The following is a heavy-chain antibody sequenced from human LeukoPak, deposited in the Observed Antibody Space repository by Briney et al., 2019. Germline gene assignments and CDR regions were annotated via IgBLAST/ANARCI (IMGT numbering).Heavy chain of an antibody. V-gene: IGHV4-39*01. J-gene: IGHJ6*02. CDR2: IYYSGST. Sequence: SETLSLTCTVSGGSISSSSYSWGWIRQPPGKGLEWIGSIYYSGSTYYNPSLKSRVTISVGTSKNQFSLKLSSVTAADTAVYYCASQPAAMYYYYYGMDVWGQGTTVTVSS. CDR3: ASQPAAMYYYYYGMDV. D-gene: IGHD2-2*01. CDR1: GGSISSSSYS.